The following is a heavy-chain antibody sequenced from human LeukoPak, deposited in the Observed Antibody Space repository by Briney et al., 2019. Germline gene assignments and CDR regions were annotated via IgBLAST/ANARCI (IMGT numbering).Heavy chain of an antibody. Sequence: GGSLRLSCTSSGFSISYKYMSWVRQAPGKGLEWVSTSYSDGGTYYADSLKGRFTTSRDASKNTLYLQMHSLRAEDTAVYYCARAEDWGAVAGAYFFDYWGQGTLVTVYS. J-gene: IGHJ4*02. CDR3: ARAEDWGAVAGAYFFDY. CDR1: GFSISYKY. V-gene: IGHV3-53*01. CDR2: SYSDGGT. D-gene: IGHD6-19*01.